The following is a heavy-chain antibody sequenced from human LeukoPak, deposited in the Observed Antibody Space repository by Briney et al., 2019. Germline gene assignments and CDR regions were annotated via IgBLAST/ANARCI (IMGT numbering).Heavy chain of an antibody. CDR2: ISGSGGST. CDR1: GFTFSGYA. J-gene: IGHJ3*02. CDR3: AKVDDSSGYYSDAFDI. Sequence: SGGSLRLSCAASGFTFSGYAMSWVRQAPGKGLEWVSAISGSGGSTYYADSVKGRFTISRDNSKNTLYLQMNSLRAEDTAVYYCAKVDDSSGYYSDAFDIWGQGTMVTVSS. D-gene: IGHD3-22*01. V-gene: IGHV3-23*01.